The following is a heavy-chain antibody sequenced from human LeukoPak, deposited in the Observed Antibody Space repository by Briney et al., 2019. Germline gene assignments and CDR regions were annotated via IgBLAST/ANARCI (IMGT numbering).Heavy chain of an antibody. V-gene: IGHV4-30-2*01. J-gene: IGHJ5*02. CDR3: ARRTSPYNWFDP. CDR1: GGSISSGGYS. CDR2: IYHSGST. D-gene: IGHD2-2*01. Sequence: SETLSLTCAVSGGSISSGGYSWSWTRQPPGKGLEWIGYIYHSGSTYYNPSLKSRVTISVDRSKNQFSLKLSSVTAADTAVYYCARRTSPYNWFDPWGQGTLVTVSS.